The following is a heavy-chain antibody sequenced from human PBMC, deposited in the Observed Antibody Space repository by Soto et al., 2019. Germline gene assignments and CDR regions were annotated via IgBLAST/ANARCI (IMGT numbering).Heavy chain of an antibody. V-gene: IGHV1-3*01. D-gene: IGHD6-25*01. Sequence: DSVKVSRKASGYTFTSYAMHWVRQAPGQRLEWMGWINAGNGNTKYSQKFQGRVTITRDTSASTAYMELSSLRSEDTAVYSCAREPRGSNPFDFWCQGTQIILSS. CDR1: GYTFTSYA. CDR3: AREPRGSNPFDF. CDR2: INAGNGNT. J-gene: IGHJ4*02.